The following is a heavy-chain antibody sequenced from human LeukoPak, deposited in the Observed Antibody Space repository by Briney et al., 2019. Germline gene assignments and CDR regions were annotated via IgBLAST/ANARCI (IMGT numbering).Heavy chain of an antibody. CDR3: ARGPDDYGDYWAFDI. CDR1: GFTFTSSA. V-gene: IGHV1-58*01. D-gene: IGHD4-17*01. CDR2: IVVGSGNT. Sequence: SVKVSCKASGFTFTSSAVQWVRQARGQRLEWIGWIVVGSGNTNYAQKFQERVTITRDMSTSTAYMELSSLRSEDTAVYYCARGPDDYGDYWAFDIWGQGTMVTVSS. J-gene: IGHJ3*02.